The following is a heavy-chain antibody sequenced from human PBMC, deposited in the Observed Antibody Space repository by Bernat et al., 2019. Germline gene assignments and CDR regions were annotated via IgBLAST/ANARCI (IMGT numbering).Heavy chain of an antibody. Sequence: VQLVESGGGLVQPGGSLRLSCAASGFTFSDHYMDWVRQAPGKGLEWVGRTRNKANSYTTEYAASVKGRFTISRDDSKNSLYLQMNSLKTEDTAVYYCARVSGSGGSYYVPYYYYGMDVWGQGTTVTVSS. J-gene: IGHJ6*02. V-gene: IGHV3-72*01. D-gene: IGHD2-15*01. CDR1: GFTFSDHY. CDR3: ARVSGSGGSYYVPYYYYGMDV. CDR2: TRNKANSYTT.